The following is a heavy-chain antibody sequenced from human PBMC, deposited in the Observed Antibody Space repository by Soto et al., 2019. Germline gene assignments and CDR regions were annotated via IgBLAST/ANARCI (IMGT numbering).Heavy chain of an antibody. CDR1: GYTFTSYD. CDR2: MNPNSGNT. V-gene: IGHV1-8*01. CDR3: ASGYCSSTSCLRDAFDI. D-gene: IGHD2-2*01. Sequence: ASVKVSCKASGYTFTSYDINWVRQVTGQGLEWMGWMNPNSGNTGYAQKFQGRVTMTRNTSISTAYMELSSLRSEDTAVYYCASGYCSSTSCLRDAFDIWGQGTMVTVSS. J-gene: IGHJ3*02.